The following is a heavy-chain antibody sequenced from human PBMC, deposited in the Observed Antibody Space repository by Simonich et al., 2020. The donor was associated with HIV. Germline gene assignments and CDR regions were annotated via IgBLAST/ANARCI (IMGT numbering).Heavy chain of an antibody. CDR2: IWYDESNK. Sequence: QVQLVESGGGVVQPGRSLRLSCAASGFTFSSYGMHWVRQAPGKGVDGGAVIWYDESNKDYADAVKGRFTISRDNSKNTLYLQMNSLRAEDTAIYYCAKALDGDYYYYAMDVWGQGTTVTVSS. J-gene: IGHJ6*02. V-gene: IGHV3-33*06. D-gene: IGHD3-16*01. CDR3: AKALDGDYYYYAMDV. CDR1: GFTFSSYG.